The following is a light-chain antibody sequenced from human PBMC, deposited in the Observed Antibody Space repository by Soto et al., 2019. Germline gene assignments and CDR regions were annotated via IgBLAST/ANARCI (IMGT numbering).Light chain of an antibody. CDR2: AAS. V-gene: IGKV1-39*01. CDR1: QSISSY. CDR3: QQSDSTPRT. Sequence: IPMTQSPSSLYASVGDRVTITCRARQSISSYFNWYQQKPGKAPKLLIYAASSLQSGLPSSFSGSGPGTDFTLTSSSLQPEDFANYYCQQSDSTPRTFGQGTKLEIK. J-gene: IGKJ2*01.